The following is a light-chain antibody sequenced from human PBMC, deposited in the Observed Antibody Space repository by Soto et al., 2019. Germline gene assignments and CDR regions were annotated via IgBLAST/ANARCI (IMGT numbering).Light chain of an antibody. Sequence: DIVLTQSPGTLSLSPGERATLSCRASQNVKNNYLAWYQQKPGQAPRLLIRGASSRAAGLPDRFSGSGSGTAFTLTISRLEPEDFAVYYCQQYGSSPGTFGQRTKLEIK. J-gene: IGKJ2*01. CDR3: QQYGSSPGT. CDR2: GAS. V-gene: IGKV3-20*01. CDR1: QNVKNNY.